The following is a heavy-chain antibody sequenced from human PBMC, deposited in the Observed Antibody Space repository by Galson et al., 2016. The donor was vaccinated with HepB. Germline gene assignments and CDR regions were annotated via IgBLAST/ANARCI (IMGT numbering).Heavy chain of an antibody. CDR3: AKVGGFGDYIPYYFDS. J-gene: IGHJ4*02. CDR1: GFSFGSYW. Sequence: SLRLSCAASGFSFGSYWTTWVRQTGKGLEWVANIKGDGSETHYVESVKGRFTLSRDNAKNSLYLQMSSLRTEDTALYYCAKVGGFGDYIPYYFDSWGQGILVTVSS. D-gene: IGHD4-17*01. CDR2: IKGDGSET. V-gene: IGHV3-7*03.